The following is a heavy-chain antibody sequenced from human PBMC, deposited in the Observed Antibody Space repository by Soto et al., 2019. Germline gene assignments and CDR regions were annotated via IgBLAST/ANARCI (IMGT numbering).Heavy chain of an antibody. CDR1: GGSISSYY. CDR3: ARGRQQLGYWYFDL. CDR2: IYYSGST. J-gene: IGHJ2*01. Sequence: QVQLQESGPGLVKPSETLSLTCTVPGGSISSYYWSWIRQPPGKGLEWIGYIYYSGSTNYNPSLKSRVTRSVATSKNQFALKLGSVPAADTAVYYCARGRQQLGYWYFDLWGRGTLVTVSS. D-gene: IGHD6-13*01. V-gene: IGHV4-59*01.